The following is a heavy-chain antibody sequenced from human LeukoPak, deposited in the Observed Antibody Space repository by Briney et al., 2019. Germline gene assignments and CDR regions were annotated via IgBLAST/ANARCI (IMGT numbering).Heavy chain of an antibody. D-gene: IGHD3-22*01. V-gene: IGHV3-23*01. CDR3: AKGYYYDSSGPSGGAFDI. Sequence: PGGSLRLSCAASGFPFSGYAMSWVRQAPGKGLEWVSTISGSGGFTFYADSVRGRFTISRDNSKNTLYLQMNSLRAEDTALYYCAKGYYYDSSGPSGGAFDIWGQGTMITVSS. CDR2: ISGSGGFT. J-gene: IGHJ3*02. CDR1: GFPFSGYA.